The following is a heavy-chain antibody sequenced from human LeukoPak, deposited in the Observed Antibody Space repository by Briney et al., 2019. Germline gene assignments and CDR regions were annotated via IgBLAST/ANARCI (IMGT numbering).Heavy chain of an antibody. V-gene: IGHV3-33*01. CDR2: IWYDGSNK. J-gene: IGHJ4*02. D-gene: IGHD2-2*01. Sequence: GRSLRLSCAASGFTFSSYGMHWIPQSPGKGLEWVAVIWYDGSNKYYADSVKGRFTISRDNSKNTLYLQMNSLRAEDTAVYYCARDSRYCSSTSCHYYFDYWGQGTLVTVSS. CDR1: GFTFSSYG. CDR3: ARDSRYCSSTSCHYYFDY.